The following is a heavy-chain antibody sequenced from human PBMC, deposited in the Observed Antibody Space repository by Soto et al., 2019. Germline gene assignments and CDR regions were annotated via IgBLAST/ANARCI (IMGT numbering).Heavy chain of an antibody. CDR2: ISAYNGNT. CDR1: GYTFTSYG. V-gene: IGHV1-18*01. D-gene: IGHD3-22*01. Sequence: ASVKVSCKASGYTFTSYGISWVRQAPGQGLEWMGWISAYNGNTNYAQKLQGRVTMTTDTSTSTAYMELRSLRSDDTAVYYCARGDYYDSSGSLPFFEYWGQGTLVTVSS. J-gene: IGHJ4*02. CDR3: ARGDYYDSSGSLPFFEY.